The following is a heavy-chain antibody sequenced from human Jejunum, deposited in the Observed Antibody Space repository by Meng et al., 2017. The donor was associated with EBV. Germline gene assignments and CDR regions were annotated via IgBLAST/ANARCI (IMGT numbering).Heavy chain of an antibody. J-gene: IGHJ5*02. Sequence: QVQLQESGPGLVKPSXXXXXXCXVSGASISTTYWWSWVRQSPGKGLEWIGEIYRTGNTNYNPSLKSRVTISIDKSKNQFSLKLTSVTAADTAVYYCARVGGGQHLAWGWLDPWGQGTLVTVSS. CDR3: ARVGGGQHLAWGWLDP. CDR1: GASISTTYW. D-gene: IGHD3-16*01. V-gene: IGHV4/OR15-8*02. CDR2: IYRTGNT.